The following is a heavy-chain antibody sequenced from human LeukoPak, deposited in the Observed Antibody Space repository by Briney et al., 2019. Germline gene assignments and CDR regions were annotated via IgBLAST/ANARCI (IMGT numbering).Heavy chain of an antibody. CDR1: GDTFTDYY. J-gene: IGHJ3*02. CDR2: INPNSGDT. V-gene: IGHV1-2*04. Sequence: ASVKLSCKASGDTFTDYYTHWVRQAPGQGLEWMGGINPNSGDTKYAQKFEGWVTMTRDTSTSTAYMELSSLKSDGTAMYYCARGDAFDIWGQGTLVTISS. CDR3: ARGDAFDI.